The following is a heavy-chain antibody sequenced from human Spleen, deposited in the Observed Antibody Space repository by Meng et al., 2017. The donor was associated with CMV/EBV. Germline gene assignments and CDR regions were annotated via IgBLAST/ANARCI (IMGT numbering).Heavy chain of an antibody. CDR2: ISYDGSNK. Sequence: GGSLRLSCAASGFTFSSYAMHWVRQAPGKGLEWVAVISYDGSNKYYADSVKGRFTISRDNSKNTLYLQMNSLRAEDTAVYYCAKYRQGWFDPWGQGTLVTVSS. D-gene: IGHD3-16*02. V-gene: IGHV3-30-3*02. CDR3: AKYRQGWFDP. J-gene: IGHJ5*02. CDR1: GFTFSSYA.